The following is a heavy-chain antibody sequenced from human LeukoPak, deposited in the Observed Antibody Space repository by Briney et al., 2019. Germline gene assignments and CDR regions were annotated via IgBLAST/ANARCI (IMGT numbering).Heavy chain of an antibody. Sequence: PGRSLRLSCAASGFTFDDYAMHWVRQAPGKGLEWVSGISWNSGSIGYADSVKGRFTISRDNAKNSLYLQMNSLRAEDTALYYCAKSGAYSSSWLPGWFDPWGQGTLVTVSS. V-gene: IGHV3-9*01. J-gene: IGHJ5*02. CDR1: GFTFDDYA. CDR2: ISWNSGSI. D-gene: IGHD6-13*01. CDR3: AKSGAYSSSWLPGWFDP.